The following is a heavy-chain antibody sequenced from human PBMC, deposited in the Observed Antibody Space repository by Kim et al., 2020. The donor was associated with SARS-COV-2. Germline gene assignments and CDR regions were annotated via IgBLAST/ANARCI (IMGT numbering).Heavy chain of an antibody. V-gene: IGHV1-46*01. J-gene: IGHJ4*02. CDR3: ASRLITMVRGVEFDY. CDR2: INPSGGST. CDR1: GYTFTSYY. D-gene: IGHD3-10*01. Sequence: ASVKVSCKSSGYTFTSYYMHWVRQAPGQGLEWMGIINPSGGSTSYAQKFQGRVTMTRDTSTSTVYMELSSLRSEDTAVYYCASRLITMVRGVEFDYWGQGTLVTVSS.